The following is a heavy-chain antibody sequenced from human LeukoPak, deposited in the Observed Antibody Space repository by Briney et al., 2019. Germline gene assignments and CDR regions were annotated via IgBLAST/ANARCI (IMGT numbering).Heavy chain of an antibody. CDR2: LDPEDGEM. Sequence: ASVKVSCKASGYTFTGYYMHWVRQAPGQGLEWMGGLDPEDGEMIYSQKFQGRVTMTEDTSTDIAYMEMSSLRSEDTAVYYCATGRTKWDLLNYWGQGTLVTVSS. D-gene: IGHD1-26*01. CDR1: GYTFTGYY. CDR3: ATGRTKWDLLNY. V-gene: IGHV1-24*01. J-gene: IGHJ4*02.